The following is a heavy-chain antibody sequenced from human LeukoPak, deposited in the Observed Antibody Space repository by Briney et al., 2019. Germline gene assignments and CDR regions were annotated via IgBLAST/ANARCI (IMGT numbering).Heavy chain of an antibody. CDR3: ARGASGRGSYYFDY. J-gene: IGHJ4*02. D-gene: IGHD3-10*01. V-gene: IGHV4-4*07. CDR1: GGALSRYY. Sequence: PSETLSLTCTVSGGALSRYYWSGLRQPAGKGLEGIGGIYTSGSTNYNPSLKSRVTISVDTSKNQFSLKLSSVTAADTAVYYCARGASGRGSYYFDYWGQGTLVTVSS. CDR2: IYTSGST.